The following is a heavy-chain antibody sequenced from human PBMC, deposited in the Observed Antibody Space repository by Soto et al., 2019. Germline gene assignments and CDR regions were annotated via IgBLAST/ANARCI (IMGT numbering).Heavy chain of an antibody. V-gene: IGHV3-30*18. D-gene: IGHD6-13*01. Sequence: PGGSLRLSCAASGFTFSSYGMHWVRQPPGKGLEWVAFISYDGRNKYYADSVKGRFTISRDSSRNTLYLQMNSLRGDDSAVYYCAKGLFTRGVAAAGTQYYYGMDFWGQGTTVTVSS. CDR2: ISYDGRNK. CDR1: GFTFSSYG. CDR3: AKGLFTRGVAAAGTQYYYGMDF. J-gene: IGHJ6*02.